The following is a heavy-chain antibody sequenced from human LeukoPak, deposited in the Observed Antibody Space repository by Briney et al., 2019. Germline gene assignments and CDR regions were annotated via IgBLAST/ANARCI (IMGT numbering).Heavy chain of an antibody. D-gene: IGHD2/OR15-2a*01. J-gene: IGHJ4*02. CDR1: GFTFDDYA. CDR3: AKINAPEYYFDY. Sequence: PGGSLRLSCAASGFTFDDYAMHWVRQAPGKGLEWVSGISWNSGSIGYADSVKGRFTISRDNAKNSLYLQINSLRAEDTAVYYCAKINAPEYYFDYWGQGTLVTVSS. CDR2: ISWNSGSI. V-gene: IGHV3-9*01.